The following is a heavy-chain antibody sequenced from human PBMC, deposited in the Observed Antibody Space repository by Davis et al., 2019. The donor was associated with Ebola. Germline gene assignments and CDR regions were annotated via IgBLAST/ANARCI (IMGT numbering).Heavy chain of an antibody. D-gene: IGHD3-16*02. CDR2: INPHNGNT. Sequence: ASVKVSCKASGYTFTSYGITWVRQAPGQGLEWMGWINPHNGNTNYAQNVQGRVTMTRDTSTSTVYMELSSLRSEDTAVYYCARDIRPMITFGGVIVPHNWFDPWGQGTLVTVSS. CDR3: ARDIRPMITFGGVIVPHNWFDP. J-gene: IGHJ5*02. CDR1: GYTFTSYG. V-gene: IGHV1-18*04.